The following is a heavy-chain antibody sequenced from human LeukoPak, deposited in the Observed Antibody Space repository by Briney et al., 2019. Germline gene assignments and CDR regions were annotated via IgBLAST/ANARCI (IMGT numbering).Heavy chain of an antibody. CDR2: IRSKANSYAT. D-gene: IGHD3-22*01. V-gene: IGHV3-73*01. Sequence: GGSLRLSCAASGFTFSGSAMHWARQASGKGLEWVGRIRSKANSYATAYAASVKGRFTISRDDSKNTAYLQMNSLKTEDTAVYYCTGYYDSSGLVDYWGQGTLVTVSS. J-gene: IGHJ4*02. CDR3: TGYYDSSGLVDY. CDR1: GFTFSGSA.